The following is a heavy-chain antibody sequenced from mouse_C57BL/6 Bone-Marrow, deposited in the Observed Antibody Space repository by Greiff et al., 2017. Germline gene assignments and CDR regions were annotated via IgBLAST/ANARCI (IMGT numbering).Heavy chain of an antibody. CDR3: TLWYHYFDY. D-gene: IGHD2-1*01. V-gene: IGHV6-3*01. Sequence: EVQGVESGGGLVQPGGSMKLSCVASGFTFSNYWMNWVRQSPEKGLEWVAQIRLKSDNYATHYAESVKGRFTISRDDSKSSVYLQMNNLRAEDTGIYYCTLWYHYFDYWGQGTTLTVSS. CDR2: IRLKSDNYAT. CDR1: GFTFSNYW. J-gene: IGHJ2*01.